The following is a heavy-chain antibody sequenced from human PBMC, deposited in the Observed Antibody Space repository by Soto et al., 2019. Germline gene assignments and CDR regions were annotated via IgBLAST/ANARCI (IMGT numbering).Heavy chain of an antibody. CDR3: ARDRVGSNYGFVDY. D-gene: IGHD4-4*01. J-gene: IGHJ4*02. Sequence: QVQLVESGGGVVQPGRSLRLSCAASGFTFSSYGMHWVRQAPGKGLEWVAVIWYDGSNKYYADSVKGRFTISRDNSKNALYLQMNGLRAEDTAVYYCARDRVGSNYGFVDYWGQGTLVTVSS. V-gene: IGHV3-33*01. CDR1: GFTFSSYG. CDR2: IWYDGSNK.